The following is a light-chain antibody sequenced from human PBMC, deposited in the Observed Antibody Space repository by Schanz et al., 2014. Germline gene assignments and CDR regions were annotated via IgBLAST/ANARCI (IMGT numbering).Light chain of an antibody. CDR3: QQYGSSRST. CDR1: QTVHSN. V-gene: IGKV3-15*01. Sequence: EIVMTQSPDTLSLSPGERATLSCRASQTVHSNLAWYQQKPGQAPRLLIYDASTRATGIPARFSGSGSGTEFTLTISRLEPEDFAVYYCQQYGSSRSTFGGGTKVDIK. J-gene: IGKJ4*01. CDR2: DAS.